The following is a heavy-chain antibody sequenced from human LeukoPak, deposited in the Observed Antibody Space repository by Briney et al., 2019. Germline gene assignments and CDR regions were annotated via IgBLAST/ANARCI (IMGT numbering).Heavy chain of an antibody. CDR2: IIPIFGTA. CDR1: GGTFSSYA. J-gene: IGHJ4*02. D-gene: IGHD4-17*01. V-gene: IGHV1-69*01. Sequence: SVKVSCKASGGTFSSYAISWVRQAPGQGLEWMGGIIPIFGTANYAQKFQGRVTITADESTSTAYMELSSLRSEDTAVYYCARGGQDYGDYQNFDYWGQGTLVTVSS. CDR3: ARGGQDYGDYQNFDY.